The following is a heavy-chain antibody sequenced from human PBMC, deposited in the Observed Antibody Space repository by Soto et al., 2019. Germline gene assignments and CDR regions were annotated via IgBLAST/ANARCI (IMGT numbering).Heavy chain of an antibody. J-gene: IGHJ4*02. CDR2: ISGNSSHI. CDR1: GFIFDRYS. CDR3: ARLTVTGAFDF. V-gene: IGHV3-21*01. D-gene: IGHD4-17*01. Sequence: GGSLRLSCTASGFIFDRYSMNWVRQAPGKWLEWVSSISGNSSHIYFADSLKGRFTISRDNAKNSLYLQMDSLRADDTAVYYCARLTVTGAFDFWGQGXLVTVSS.